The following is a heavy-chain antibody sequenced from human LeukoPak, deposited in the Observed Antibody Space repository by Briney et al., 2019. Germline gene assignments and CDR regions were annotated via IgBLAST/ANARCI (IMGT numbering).Heavy chain of an antibody. V-gene: IGHV4-59*01. D-gene: IGHD1-26*01. CDR1: GGSISSYY. CDR2: IYYSGST. Sequence: SETLSLTCTVSGGSISSYYWSWIRQPPGKGLEWIGYIYYSGSTNYNPSLQSRVTISVDTSKNQFSLKLSSVTAADTAVYYCARIVGATTGWFDPWGQGTLVTVSS. J-gene: IGHJ5*02. CDR3: ARIVGATTGWFDP.